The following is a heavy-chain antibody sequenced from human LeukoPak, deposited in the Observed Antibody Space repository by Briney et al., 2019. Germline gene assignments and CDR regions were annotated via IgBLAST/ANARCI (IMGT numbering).Heavy chain of an antibody. CDR2: ISSSSSSYI. J-gene: IGHJ4*02. CDR1: GFTFSSYS. CDR3: ARDPDYGDYDDY. D-gene: IGHD4-17*01. V-gene: IGHV3-21*01. Sequence: GGSLRLSCAASGFTFSSYSMNWVRQAPGKGLEWVSSISSSSSSYIYYADSVKGRFTISRDNAKNSLYLQMNSLRAEDTAVYYCARDPDYGDYDDYWGQGTLVTVSS.